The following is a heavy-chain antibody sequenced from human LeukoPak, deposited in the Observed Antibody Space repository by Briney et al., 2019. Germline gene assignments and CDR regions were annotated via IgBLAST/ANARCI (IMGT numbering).Heavy chain of an antibody. CDR3: ARDRLYSSGWYSFDY. CDR1: GFTFSSYW. V-gene: IGHV3-7*03. CDR2: IKQDGSEK. Sequence: GGSLRLSCAASGFTFSSYWMSWVRQAPGKGLEWVANIKQDGSEKYYMDSVKGRFTISRDNAKKSLHLQMNSLRAEDTAVYYCARDRLYSSGWYSFDYWGQGTLVTVSS. D-gene: IGHD6-19*01. J-gene: IGHJ4*02.